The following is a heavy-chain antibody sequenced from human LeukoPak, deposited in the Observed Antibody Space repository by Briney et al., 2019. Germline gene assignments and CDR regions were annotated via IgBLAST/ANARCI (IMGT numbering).Heavy chain of an antibody. Sequence: GGSLRLSCAASGFTFDDYAMHWVRQAPGKGLEWVSGISWNSGSIGYADSVKGRFTISRDNAKNSLYVQMNSLRTEDTALYYCTKVAAVAGSSHWYFDLWGRGTLVTVSS. CDR2: ISWNSGSI. D-gene: IGHD6-19*01. CDR1: GFTFDDYA. V-gene: IGHV3-9*01. CDR3: TKVAAVAGSSHWYFDL. J-gene: IGHJ2*01.